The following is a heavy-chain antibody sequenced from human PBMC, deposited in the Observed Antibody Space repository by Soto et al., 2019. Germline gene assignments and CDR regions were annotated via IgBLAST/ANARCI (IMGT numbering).Heavy chain of an antibody. V-gene: IGHV3-23*01. CDR2: ITSDGSTT. CDR1: GFTFSNYA. CDR3: AKGGSSGWPGGEDF. D-gene: IGHD6-19*01. Sequence: EVQLLESGGGLVQPGGSLRLSCVVSGFTFSNYAMSWVRKTPGKGLEWVSGITSDGSTTWYADFVEGRFTISRDNSKTTVYLQLNRPRGEDAAVYFCAKGGSSGWPGGEDFWGQGTMVTVSS. J-gene: IGHJ4*02.